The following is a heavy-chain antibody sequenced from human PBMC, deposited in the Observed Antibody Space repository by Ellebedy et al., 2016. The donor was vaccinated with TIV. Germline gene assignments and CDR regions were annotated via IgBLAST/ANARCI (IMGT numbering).Heavy chain of an antibody. CDR1: GFTFSDHY. V-gene: IGHV3-11*04. D-gene: IGHD2-8*01. CDR3: ARVRSVYYYMDV. CDR2: ISGSGNTK. Sequence: PGGSLRLSCAASGFTFSDHYMDWVRRAPGKGLEWVSYISGSGNTKYYTDSVKGRFTISRDNAKNSLYLHMNSLRAEDTAVYYCARVRSVYYYMDVWGKGTTVTVSS. J-gene: IGHJ6*03.